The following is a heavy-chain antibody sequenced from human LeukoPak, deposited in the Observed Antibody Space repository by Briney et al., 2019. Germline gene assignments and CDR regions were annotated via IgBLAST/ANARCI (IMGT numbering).Heavy chain of an antibody. V-gene: IGHV4-34*01. D-gene: IGHD3-3*01. CDR2: INHSGST. CDR3: ARVPPRDFWSGYYTGISYYYGMDV. Sequence: SETLSLTCAVYGGSFSGYYWSWIRQPPGKGLEWIGEINHSGSTNYNPSLKSRVTISVDTSKNQFSLKLSSVTAADTAVYYCARVPPRDFWSGYYTGISYYYGMDVWGQGTTVTVSS. CDR1: GGSFSGYY. J-gene: IGHJ6*02.